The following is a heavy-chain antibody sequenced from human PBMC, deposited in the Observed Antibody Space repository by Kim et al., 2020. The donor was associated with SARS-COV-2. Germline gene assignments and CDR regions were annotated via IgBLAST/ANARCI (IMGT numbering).Heavy chain of an antibody. CDR1: GYSFTSYW. D-gene: IGHD3-10*01. CDR3: ARQFTRIRGAIDC. CDR2: ISPDDSDS. Sequence: GESLKISCQGSGYSFTSYWIAWVRQMPGKGLEWMGIISPDDSDSRYSPSFQGQVTISADKSINTAYLQWSSLKTSDTATYYCARQFTRIRGAIDCWGQGTLVPVSS. V-gene: IGHV5-51*01. J-gene: IGHJ4*02.